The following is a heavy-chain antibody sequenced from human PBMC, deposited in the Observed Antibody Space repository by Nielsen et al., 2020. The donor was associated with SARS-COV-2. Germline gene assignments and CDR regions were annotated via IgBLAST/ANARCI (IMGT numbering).Heavy chain of an antibody. Sequence: WIRQPPGKGLEWIGYIYYSGGTNYNPSLKSRVTISVDTSKNQFSLKLSSVTAADTAVYYCARLESVGAPFDYWGQGTTVTVSS. D-gene: IGHD1-26*01. CDR3: ARLESVGAPFDY. V-gene: IGHV4-61*07. J-gene: IGHJ4*03. CDR2: IYYSGGT.